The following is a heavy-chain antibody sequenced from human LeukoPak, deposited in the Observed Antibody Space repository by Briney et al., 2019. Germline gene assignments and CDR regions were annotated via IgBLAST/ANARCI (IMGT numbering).Heavy chain of an antibody. V-gene: IGHV3-30*02. J-gene: IGHJ4*02. Sequence: GGSLRLSCAASGFTFSSYGMHWVRQAPGKGLEWVAFIRYDGSNKYYADSVKGRITISRGNSKNTLYLQMNSLRAEDTAVYYCAKDPESPYYYASGSRNPHFDYWGQGTLVTVSS. CDR2: IRYDGSNK. CDR1: GFTFSSYG. D-gene: IGHD3-10*01. CDR3: AKDPESPYYYASGSRNPHFDY.